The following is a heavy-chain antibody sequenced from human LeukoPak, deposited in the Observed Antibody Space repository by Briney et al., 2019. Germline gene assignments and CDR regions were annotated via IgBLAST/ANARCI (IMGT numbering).Heavy chain of an antibody. D-gene: IGHD3-9*01. Sequence: PGGSLRLSCAASGFTVSSNYMSWVRQAPGKGLEWVSVTYSGGSTYYADSVKGRFTISRDNSKNTLYLQMNSLRAEDTAVYYCARAPGILTGQDAFDIWGQGTMVTVSS. CDR3: ARAPGILTGQDAFDI. V-gene: IGHV3-53*01. CDR2: TYSGGST. J-gene: IGHJ3*02. CDR1: GFTVSSNY.